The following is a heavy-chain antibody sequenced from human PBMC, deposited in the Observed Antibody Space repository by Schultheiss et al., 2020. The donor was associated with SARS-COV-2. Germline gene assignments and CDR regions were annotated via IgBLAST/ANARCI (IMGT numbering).Heavy chain of an antibody. D-gene: IGHD2-15*01. V-gene: IGHV3-9*01. CDR2: ISWNSGSI. J-gene: IGHJ4*02. CDR1: GFTFDDYA. CDR3: ARDQSGGSVDY. Sequence: SLKISCAASGFTFDDYAMHWVRQAPGKGLEWVSGISWNSGSIGYADSVKGRFTISRDNAKNSLYLQMNSLRAEDTALYYCARDQSGGSVDYWGQGTLVTV.